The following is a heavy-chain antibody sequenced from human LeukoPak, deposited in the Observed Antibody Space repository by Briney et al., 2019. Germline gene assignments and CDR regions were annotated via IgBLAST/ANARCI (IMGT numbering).Heavy chain of an antibody. V-gene: IGHV3-23*01. CDR1: GFTFSSYS. CDR2: ISGSGGST. CDR3: AKPGIAAAPTGDFDY. J-gene: IGHJ4*02. Sequence: PGGSLRLSCAASGFTFSSYSMNWVRQAPGKGLEWVSAISGSGGSTYYADSVKGRFTISRDNSKNTLYLQMNSLRAEDTAVYYCAKPGIAAAPTGDFDYWGQGTLVTVSS. D-gene: IGHD6-13*01.